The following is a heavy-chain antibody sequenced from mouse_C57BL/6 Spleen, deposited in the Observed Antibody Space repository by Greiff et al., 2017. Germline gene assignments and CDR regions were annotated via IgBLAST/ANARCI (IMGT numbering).Heavy chain of an antibody. CDR2: IDPSDSYT. Sequence: QVQLQQPGAELVRPGTSVKLSCKASGYTFTSYWMHWVKQRPGQGLEWIGVIDPSDSYTNYNQKFKGKATLTVDTSSSTAYMQLSSLTSEDSAVYYCARDDGYPNYAMDYWGQGTSVTVSS. J-gene: IGHJ4*01. D-gene: IGHD2-3*01. CDR3: ARDDGYPNYAMDY. V-gene: IGHV1-59*01. CDR1: GYTFTSYW.